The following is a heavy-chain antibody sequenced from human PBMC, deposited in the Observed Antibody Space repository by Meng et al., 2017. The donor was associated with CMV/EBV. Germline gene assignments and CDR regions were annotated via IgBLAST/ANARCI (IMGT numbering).Heavy chain of an antibody. CDR2: INSDGSST. CDR3: ARRVGWQQLAS. J-gene: IGHJ5*02. CDR1: GFTFSSYE. Sequence: GESLKISCAASGFTFSSYEMNWVRQAPGKGLVWVSRINSDGSSTSYADSVKGRFTISRDNAKNTLYLQMNSLRAEDMAVYYCARRVGWQQLASWGQGTLVTVSS. D-gene: IGHD6-13*01. V-gene: IGHV3-74*01.